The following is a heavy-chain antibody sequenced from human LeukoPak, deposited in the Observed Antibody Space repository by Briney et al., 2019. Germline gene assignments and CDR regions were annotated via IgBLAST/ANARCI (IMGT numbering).Heavy chain of an antibody. CDR2: ISYDGSNK. CDR3: ARETSTGDYYDSSGYSMAFDI. D-gene: IGHD3-22*01. CDR1: GFTFRSYA. J-gene: IGHJ3*02. V-gene: IGHV3-30-3*01. Sequence: GGSLRLSCAASGFTFRSYAMHWVRQAPGKGLEWVAVISYDGSNKYYADSVKGRFTISRDNSKNTLYLQMNSLRAEDTAVYYCARETSTGDYYDSSGYSMAFDIWGQGTMVTVSS.